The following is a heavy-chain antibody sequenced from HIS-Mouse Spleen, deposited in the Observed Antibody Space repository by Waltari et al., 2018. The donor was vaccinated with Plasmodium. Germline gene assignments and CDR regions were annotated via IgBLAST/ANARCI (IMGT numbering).Heavy chain of an antibody. J-gene: IGHJ4*02. D-gene: IGHD6-19*01. CDR1: GFTLSSMG. V-gene: IGHV3-30*18. CDR3: AKEGYSSGVFFFDY. CDR2: ISYDGSNK. Sequence: QVQLVESGGGVVQPGRSLRLSCAASGFTLSSMGMHWVRQAPGKGLEWVAVISYDGSNKYYAASVKGRFTISRDNSKNTLYLQMNSLRAEDTAVYYCAKEGYSSGVFFFDYWGQGTLVTVSS.